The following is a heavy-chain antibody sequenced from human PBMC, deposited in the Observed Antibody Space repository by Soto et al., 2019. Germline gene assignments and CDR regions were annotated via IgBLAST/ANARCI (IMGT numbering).Heavy chain of an antibody. CDR2: IYYSGST. CDR1: GGSISSYY. J-gene: IGHJ5*02. Sequence: PSETLALTCTVSGGSISSYYLSWIRQPPGKGLEWIGYIYYSGSTDYNPSLKSRVTISVDTSKNQFSLKLSSVTAADTAVYYCARRDYYDRSGYYVFDPWGQGTLVTSPQ. V-gene: IGHV4-59*01. D-gene: IGHD3-22*01. CDR3: ARRDYYDRSGYYVFDP.